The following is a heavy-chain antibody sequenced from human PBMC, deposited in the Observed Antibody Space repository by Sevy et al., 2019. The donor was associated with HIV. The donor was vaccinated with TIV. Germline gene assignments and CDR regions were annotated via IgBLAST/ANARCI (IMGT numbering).Heavy chain of an antibody. J-gene: IGHJ6*02. CDR3: ARGIAAPRGMDV. V-gene: IGHV4-59*01. D-gene: IGHD6-13*01. Sequence: SETLSLTCTVSGDSISGYYWSWIRQPPGKGLEWIGYFYYSGSTNYNPSLKSRVTISVDTTKNQVSLRVRSLTAADTAVYYCARGIAAPRGMDVWGQGTTVTVSS. CDR1: GDSISGYY. CDR2: FYYSGST.